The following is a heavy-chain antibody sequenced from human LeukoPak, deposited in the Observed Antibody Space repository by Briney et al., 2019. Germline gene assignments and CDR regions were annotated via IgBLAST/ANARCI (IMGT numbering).Heavy chain of an antibody. J-gene: IGHJ4*02. CDR3: AKVYCTSTTCYIAYLDY. Sequence: GGSLRLSCAASGFTFSTYAMHWVRQAPGKGLEWVAVFSNDGSNKHYADSVKGRFTISRDNSKNMLYLQMNSLRAEDTAVCYCAKVYCTSTTCYIAYLDYWGQGTLVTVSS. D-gene: IGHD2-2*02. CDR2: FSNDGSNK. V-gene: IGHV3-30*18. CDR1: GFTFSTYA.